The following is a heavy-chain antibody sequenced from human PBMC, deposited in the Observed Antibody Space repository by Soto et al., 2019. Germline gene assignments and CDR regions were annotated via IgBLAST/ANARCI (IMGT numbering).Heavy chain of an antibody. CDR2: ISYDGSNE. Sequence: QVQLVESGGGVVQPGRSLRLSCAASGFPFSSFGMVWVRQAPGKGLEWVATISYDGSNEYYVDSVKGRFTISRDNSKNTLYLQINSLRAEDTAVYYCAKDHFSSWLPEYWGRGTLVTVSS. D-gene: IGHD2-2*01. CDR1: GFPFSSFG. J-gene: IGHJ4*02. CDR3: AKDHFSSWLPEY. V-gene: IGHV3-30*18.